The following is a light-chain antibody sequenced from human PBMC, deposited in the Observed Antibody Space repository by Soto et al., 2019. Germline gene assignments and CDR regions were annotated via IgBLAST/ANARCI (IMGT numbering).Light chain of an antibody. V-gene: IGKV3-20*01. CDR1: QSVSKNY. CDR3: QQSSHSPLT. J-gene: IGKJ1*01. CDR2: DAL. Sequence: EIVLTQSPGTLSLSPGERATLSCRASQSVSKNYLACYQQKPGQAPRLLIYDALNRATGSPDRFSGSGSGTEFSLTISRLVHDDVAVSYCQQSSHSPLTFGQGTKVEIK.